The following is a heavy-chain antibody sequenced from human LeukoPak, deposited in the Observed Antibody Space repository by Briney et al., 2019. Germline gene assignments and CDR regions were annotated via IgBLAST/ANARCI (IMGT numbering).Heavy chain of an antibody. D-gene: IGHD4-11*01. V-gene: IGHV3-33*06. CDR2: IWSDATNI. J-gene: IGHJ5*01. CDR1: GFTFSHYG. Sequence: GGSLRLSCTTSGFTFSHYGMHWVRQAPGKGLEWVAVIWSDATNIYYGDSVKGRFTISRDNSKNTIYLQMNSMRVENTALYYCAKDAQRGFDYSNSLESWGQGTLVTVSS. CDR3: AKDAQRGFDYSNSLES.